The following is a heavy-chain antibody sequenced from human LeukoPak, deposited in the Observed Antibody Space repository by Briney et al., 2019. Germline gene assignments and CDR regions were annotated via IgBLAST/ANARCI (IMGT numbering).Heavy chain of an antibody. D-gene: IGHD5-18*01. J-gene: IGHJ6*03. CDR1: GGSFSSYA. CDR3: ARGIQLWSALYYYYMDV. CDR2: IIPIFGTA. V-gene: IGHV1-69*05. Sequence: SVKVSCKASGGSFSSYAISWVGQAPGQGLEWMGGIIPIFGTANYAQKFQGRVTITTDESTSTAYMELSSLRSEDTAVYYCARGIQLWSALYYYYMDVWGKGTTVTVSS.